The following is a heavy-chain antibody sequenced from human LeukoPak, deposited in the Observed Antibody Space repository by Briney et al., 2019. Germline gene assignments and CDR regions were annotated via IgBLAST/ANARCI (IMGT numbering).Heavy chain of an antibody. CDR3: ARGPSGYHNT. CDR1: GFTFSNYS. V-gene: IGHV3-21*01. J-gene: IGHJ4*02. CDR2: ISISNSYI. Sequence: PGGSLRLSCAASGFTFSNYSMNWVRQAPGKGLEWVSSISISNSYIYYADSVKGRFTISRDNAKNSLYLQMNSLRAEDTAVYYCARGPSGYHNTGGQGTLVTVSS. D-gene: IGHD5-12*01.